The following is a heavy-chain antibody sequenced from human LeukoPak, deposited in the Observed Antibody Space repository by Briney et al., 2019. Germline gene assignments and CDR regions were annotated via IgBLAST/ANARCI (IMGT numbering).Heavy chain of an antibody. CDR1: GFTFSSYA. Sequence: GGSLRLSCAASGFTFSSYAMHWVRQAPGKGLEWVAVISYDGSNKYYADSVKGRFTISRDNSKNTLYLQMNSLRAEDTAVYYCARGYVVPAAPLDYWGRGTLVTVSS. CDR3: ARGYVVPAAPLDY. D-gene: IGHD2-2*01. CDR2: ISYDGSNK. J-gene: IGHJ4*02. V-gene: IGHV3-30-3*01.